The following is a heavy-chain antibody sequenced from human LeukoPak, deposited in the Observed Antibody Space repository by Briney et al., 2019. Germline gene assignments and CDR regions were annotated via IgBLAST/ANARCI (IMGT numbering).Heavy chain of an antibody. Sequence: SVKVSCKASGGTFSSYAISWVRQAPGQGLEWMGRIIPILGTANYAQKFQGRVTITADESTSTAYMELSSLRSEDTAVYYCASGYSSSSLLGYWGQGTLVTVSS. CDR2: IIPILGTA. CDR3: ASGYSSSSLLGY. D-gene: IGHD6-6*01. CDR1: GGTFSSYA. V-gene: IGHV1-69*11. J-gene: IGHJ4*02.